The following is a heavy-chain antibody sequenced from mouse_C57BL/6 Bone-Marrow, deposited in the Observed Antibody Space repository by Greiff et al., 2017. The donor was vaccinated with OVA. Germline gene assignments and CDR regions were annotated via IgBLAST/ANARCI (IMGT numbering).Heavy chain of an antibody. CDR3: ARESGFAY. CDR2: ISYDGSN. V-gene: IGHV3-6*01. Sequence: ESGPGLVKPSQSLSLTCSVTGYSITSGYYWNWIRQFPGNKLEWMGYISYDGSNNYNPSLKNRISITRDPSKNQFFLKLKSVATEDTANFFWARESGFAYWGQGTLVTVSA. CDR1: GYSITSGYY. J-gene: IGHJ3*01.